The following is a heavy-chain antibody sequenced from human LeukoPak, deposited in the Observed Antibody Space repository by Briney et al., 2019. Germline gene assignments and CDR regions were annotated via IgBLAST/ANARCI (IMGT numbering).Heavy chain of an antibody. CDR2: ISAYNGNT. CDR3: ARDRPKATVTTFGFDY. D-gene: IGHD4-17*01. Sequence: GASVNVSCKASGYTFTSYGISWVRQAPGQGLEWMGWISAYNGNTNYAQKLQGRVTMTTDTSTSTAYMELRSLRSDDTDVYYCARDRPKATVTTFGFDYWGQGTLVTVSS. V-gene: IGHV1-18*01. J-gene: IGHJ4*02. CDR1: GYTFTSYG.